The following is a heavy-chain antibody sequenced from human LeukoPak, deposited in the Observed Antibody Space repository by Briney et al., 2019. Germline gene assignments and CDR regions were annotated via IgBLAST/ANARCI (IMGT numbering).Heavy chain of an antibody. D-gene: IGHD1-26*01. CDR2: NTSSGSTI. V-gene: IGHV3-48*03. CDR3: ASEFIVGATFDY. CDR1: GFTFRSYG. J-gene: IGHJ4*02. Sequence: PGGSLRLSCAASGFTFRSYGMNWVRQAPGKGLEWVSYNTSSGSTIYYADSVKGRFTISRDNAKTSLYLQMNSLRAEDTAVYYCASEFIVGATFDYWGQGTLVTVSS.